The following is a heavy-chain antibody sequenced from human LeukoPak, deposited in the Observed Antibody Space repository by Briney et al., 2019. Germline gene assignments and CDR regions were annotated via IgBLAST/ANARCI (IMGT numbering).Heavy chain of an antibody. V-gene: IGHV5-51*01. CDR1: GYSFTSYW. J-gene: IGHJ6*02. CDR3: ARHTGSVDAMDV. Sequence: GESLKISRQGSGYSFTSYWIGWVRQKPGKGLEWMGIIYPGDSDTRYSPSFQGQVTISADKSISTAYLQWSSVKASETAIYYCARHTGSVDAMDVWGQGTTITVSS. D-gene: IGHD4-17*01. CDR2: IYPGDSDT.